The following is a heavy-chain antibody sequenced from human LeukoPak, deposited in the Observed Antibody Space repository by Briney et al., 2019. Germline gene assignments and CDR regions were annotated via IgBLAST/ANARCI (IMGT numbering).Heavy chain of an antibody. D-gene: IGHD3-22*01. CDR1: GFTFSTYW. J-gene: IGHJ4*02. CDR2: IRQDGSET. CDR3: ARVGYFDSSGPIIDY. Sequence: GGSLRLSCAASGFTFSTYWMTWVRQAPGKGLDWAGNIRQDGSETYYADSLKGRFTISRDNAKSALYLQMNSLRVEDTAVYYCARVGYFDSSGPIIDYWGQGTLVTVSS. V-gene: IGHV3-7*01.